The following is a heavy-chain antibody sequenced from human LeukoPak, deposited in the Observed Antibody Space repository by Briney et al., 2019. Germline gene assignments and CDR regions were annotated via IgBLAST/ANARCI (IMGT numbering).Heavy chain of an antibody. CDR2: IKFDGSEK. D-gene: IGHD6-13*01. Sequence: TGGSLRLFCAASGFTLSSYWMSWVRQAPGKGLEWVANIKFDGSEKDYVDSVKGRFTISRDNAKNSLYLQMNSLRAEGTAVYYCARDIAPAGLFFDYWGQGTLVTVSS. V-gene: IGHV3-7*01. CDR1: GFTLSSYW. J-gene: IGHJ4*02. CDR3: ARDIAPAGLFFDY.